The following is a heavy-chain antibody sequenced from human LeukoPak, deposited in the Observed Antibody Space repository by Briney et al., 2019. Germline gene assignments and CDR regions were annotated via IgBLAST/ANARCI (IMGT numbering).Heavy chain of an antibody. CDR2: IYYSGST. J-gene: IGHJ4*02. CDR3: ARSTKWELQFDY. CDR1: GGSISSYY. V-gene: IGHV4-59*01. D-gene: IGHD1-26*01. Sequence: SETLSRTCTVSGGSISSYYWSWLRQPPGKGLAWIGYIYYSGSTNYNPSLKSRVTISVDTSKNQLSLKLSSVTAADTAVYYCARSTKWELQFDYWGQGTLVTVSS.